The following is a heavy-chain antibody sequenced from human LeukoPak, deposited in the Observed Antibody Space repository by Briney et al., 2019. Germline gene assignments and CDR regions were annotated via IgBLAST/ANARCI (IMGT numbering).Heavy chain of an antibody. V-gene: IGHV1-18*01. CDR1: GYTFTSYG. Sequence: ASVKVSCKASGYTFTSYGISWVRQAPGQELEWMGWISAYNGNTNYAQKLQGRVTMTTDTSTSTAYMELRSLRSDDTAVYYCARVRSLYCSSTSCSDIDYYYYMDVWGKGTTVTVSS. J-gene: IGHJ6*03. D-gene: IGHD2-2*01. CDR2: ISAYNGNT. CDR3: ARVRSLYCSSTSCSDIDYYYYMDV.